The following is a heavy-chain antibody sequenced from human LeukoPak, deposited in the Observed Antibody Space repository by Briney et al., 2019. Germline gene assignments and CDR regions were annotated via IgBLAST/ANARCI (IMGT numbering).Heavy chain of an antibody. D-gene: IGHD3-22*01. CDR1: GFTFSTYS. CDR2: ISSSSSYI. CDR3: ASSLGDYYDSSGYRITDY. J-gene: IGHJ4*02. Sequence: GGSLRLSCAASGFTFSTYSMNWVRQAPGKGLEWVSSISSSSSYIYYADSVKGRFTISRDNAKNSLYLQMNSLRAEDTAVYYCASSLGDYYDSSGYRITDYWGQGTLVTVSS. V-gene: IGHV3-21*01.